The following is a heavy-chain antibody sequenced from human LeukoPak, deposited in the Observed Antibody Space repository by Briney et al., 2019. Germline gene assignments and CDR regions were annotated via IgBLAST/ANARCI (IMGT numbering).Heavy chain of an antibody. CDR2: IYHSGTA. V-gene: IGHV4-30-2*01. J-gene: IGHJ4*02. D-gene: IGHD3-16*02. CDR3: ARSHDHLWGNYPDY. CDR1: GGSISSGGYS. Sequence: SETLSLTCAVSGGSISSGGYSWSWIRQAPGKGLEWIGYIYHSGTAYYNPSLKSRVTLSVDKSKNQFSLRLNSVTAADTAMYYCARSHDHLWGNYPDYWGQGTLVTVSS.